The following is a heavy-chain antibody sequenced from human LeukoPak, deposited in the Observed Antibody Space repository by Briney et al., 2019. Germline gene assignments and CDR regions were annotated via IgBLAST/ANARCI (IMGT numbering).Heavy chain of an antibody. J-gene: IGHJ6*03. CDR2: TSYIGST. CDR3: VRATKQFRDFSTGYSYYMDV. D-gene: IGHD3/OR15-3a*01. CDR1: DDSLKRGSVSSDGDY. Sequence: SETLSLTCSVSDDSLKRGSVSSDGDYWGWVRQPPGKGLEWIGCTSYIGSTYHNPSLKSRATFSLDPSNNQFSLRLKSVTAADAAIYYCVRATKQFRDFSTGYSYYMDVWGTGTTIIVSS. V-gene: IGHV4-39*07.